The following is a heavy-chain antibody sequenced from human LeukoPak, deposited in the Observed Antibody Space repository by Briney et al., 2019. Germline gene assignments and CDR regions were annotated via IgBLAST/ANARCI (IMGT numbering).Heavy chain of an antibody. CDR1: GYTFTSYD. D-gene: IGHD3-3*01. V-gene: IGHV1-8*01. CDR3: ARALREWLLSYWFDP. J-gene: IGHJ5*02. CDR2: MNPNGGNT. Sequence: ASVKVSCKASGYTFTSYDINWVRQATGQGLEWMGWMNPNGGNTGYAQKFQGRVTMTRNTSISTAYMELSSLRSEDTAVYYCARALREWLLSYWFDPWGQGTRVTVSS.